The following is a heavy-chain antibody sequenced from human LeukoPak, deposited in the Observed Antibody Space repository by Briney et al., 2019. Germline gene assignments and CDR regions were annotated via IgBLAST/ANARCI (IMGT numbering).Heavy chain of an antibody. J-gene: IGHJ4*02. CDR2: ISGSSSDI. D-gene: IGHD3-22*01. V-gene: IGHV3-21*06. Sequence: GGSLRLSCAVSGFTFSSYAMNWVRQARGKGLEWVSSISGSSSDIYYADSVKGRFTISRDNAKNSVFLQMNNLRAEDTAIYYCARRGYHDSSGYDYWGQGTLVTVSS. CDR3: ARRGYHDSSGYDY. CDR1: GFTFSSYA.